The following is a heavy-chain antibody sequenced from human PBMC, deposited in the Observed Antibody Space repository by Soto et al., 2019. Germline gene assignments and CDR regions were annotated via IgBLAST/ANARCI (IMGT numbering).Heavy chain of an antibody. CDR2: IYTSGST. CDR3: AILSASYKNAPGWYYGMDV. Sequence: PETLSLTCTVSGGSISRYYWSWIRQPAGKGLEWGVRIYTSGSTNYNPSLKSRVTMSVDTSKNQFSLKLSSVTAADTAVYYCAILSASYKNAPGWYYGMDVWGQGTTVTVSS. J-gene: IGHJ6*02. V-gene: IGHV4-4*07. CDR1: GGSISRYY. D-gene: IGHD2-2*01.